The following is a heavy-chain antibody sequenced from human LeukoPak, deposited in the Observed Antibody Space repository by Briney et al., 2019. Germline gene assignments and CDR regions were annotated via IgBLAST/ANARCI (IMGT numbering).Heavy chain of an antibody. CDR2: IRYDGSNK. CDR1: GFTFSSYG. V-gene: IGHV3-30*02. CDR3: AKEYCSSTSCYRDAFDI. Sequence: GGSLRLSCAASGFTFSSYGMHWVRQAPGKGLEWVAFIRYDGSNKYYADSVKGRFTISRDNSKNTLYLQMNSLRAEDTAVYYCAKEYCSSTSCYRDAFDIWGQGTMVTVSS. D-gene: IGHD2-2*01. J-gene: IGHJ3*02.